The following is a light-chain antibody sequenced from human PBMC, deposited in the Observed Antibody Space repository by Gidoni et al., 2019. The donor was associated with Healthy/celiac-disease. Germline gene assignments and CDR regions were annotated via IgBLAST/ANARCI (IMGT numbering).Light chain of an antibody. CDR1: QSVISSY. CDR2: GAA. V-gene: IGKV3-20*01. J-gene: IGKJ1*01. CDR3: QQYGSLRT. Sequence: EIVLTQSQGTLSLSPGERATLSCRASQSVISSYLAWYQQTPCHAPRILIYGAASRAPGIPYRFSCSGSGTDFTLSISRLELEDFAVYYCQQYGSLRTFGQGTKVEIK.